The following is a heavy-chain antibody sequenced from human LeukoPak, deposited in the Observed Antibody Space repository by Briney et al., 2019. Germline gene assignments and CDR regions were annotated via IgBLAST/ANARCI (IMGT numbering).Heavy chain of an antibody. CDR2: IDWNGGNI. V-gene: IGHV3-9*01. CDR3: AKSLGGWFGGLDY. D-gene: IGHD3-10*01. Sequence: PGGSLRLSCAASGFTFGDYAMHWVRQAPGKGLERVSGIDWNGGNIGYADSVKGRFTISRDNAKNSLYLQMNSLIIEDTAFYYCAKSLGGWFGGLDYWGQGTLVTVSS. CDR1: GFTFGDYA. J-gene: IGHJ4*02.